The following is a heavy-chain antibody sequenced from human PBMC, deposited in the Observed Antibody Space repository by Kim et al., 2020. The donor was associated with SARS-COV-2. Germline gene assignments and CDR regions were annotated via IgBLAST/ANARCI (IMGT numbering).Heavy chain of an antibody. CDR3: SSALGH. V-gene: IGHV4-4*07. D-gene: IGHD3-16*02. J-gene: IGHJ4*02. CDR2: STSVRT. Sequence: STSVRTNYNPSLQSRVTMSVDMSKNQFSLKLSSVSAADTAVYYCSSALGHWGQGTLVTVSS.